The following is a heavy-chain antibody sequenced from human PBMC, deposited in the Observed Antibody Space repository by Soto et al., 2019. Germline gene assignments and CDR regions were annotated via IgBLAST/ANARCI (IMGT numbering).Heavy chain of an antibody. CDR2: TFYSGAT. V-gene: IGHV4-31*03. CDR1: GGSISSGGYY. D-gene: IGHD4-17*01. Sequence: SETLSLTCTVSGGSISSGGYYWSWIRQHPGKGLEWIGYTFYSGATYYNPSLKSRTIISVDTSKNQFSLTLTSLTAADTAVYYCERVQPYDYGANTGWLDPWGQGTLVTVSS. J-gene: IGHJ5*02. CDR3: ERVQPYDYGANTGWLDP.